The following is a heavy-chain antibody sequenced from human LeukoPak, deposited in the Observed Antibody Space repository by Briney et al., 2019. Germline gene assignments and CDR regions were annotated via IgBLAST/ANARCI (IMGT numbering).Heavy chain of an antibody. CDR1: GYSFTSYW. D-gene: IGHD2-2*02. Sequence: GESLKISCKGSGYSFTSYWIGWVRQMPGKGLEWMGIIYPGDSDTRYSPSFQGQVTISADKSISTAYLQWSSLKASDTAMYYCARGYCSSTSCYTYDAFDIWGQGTMVTVSS. J-gene: IGHJ3*02. CDR3: ARGYCSSTSCYTYDAFDI. V-gene: IGHV5-51*01. CDR2: IYPGDSDT.